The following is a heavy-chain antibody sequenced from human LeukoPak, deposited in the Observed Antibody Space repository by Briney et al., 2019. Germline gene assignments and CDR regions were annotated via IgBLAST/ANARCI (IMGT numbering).Heavy chain of an antibody. CDR3: ARAIWFGELGEIDY. CDR1: GGSISSYY. J-gene: IGHJ4*02. CDR2: IYYSGST. V-gene: IGHV4-59*01. D-gene: IGHD3-10*01. Sequence: SETLSLTCTASGGSISSYYWSWIRQPPGKGLEWIGYIYYSGSTNYNPSLKSRVTISVDTSKNQFSLKLSSVTAADTAVYYCARAIWFGELGEIDYWGQGTLVTVSS.